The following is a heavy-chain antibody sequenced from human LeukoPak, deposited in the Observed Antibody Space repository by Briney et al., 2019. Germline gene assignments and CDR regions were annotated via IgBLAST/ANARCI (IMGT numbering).Heavy chain of an antibody. V-gene: IGHV3-23*01. J-gene: IGHJ4*02. D-gene: IGHD4-17*01. CDR1: GFTFSSYA. Sequence: PGGSLRLSCAASGFTFSSYAMSWVRQAPGKGLEWVSAISGSGGSTYNADSVKGRFTISRDNSKNTLYLQMNSLRAEDTAVYYCAKHGEAYGDSRTDYWGQGTLVTDSS. CDR2: ISGSGGST. CDR3: AKHGEAYGDSRTDY.